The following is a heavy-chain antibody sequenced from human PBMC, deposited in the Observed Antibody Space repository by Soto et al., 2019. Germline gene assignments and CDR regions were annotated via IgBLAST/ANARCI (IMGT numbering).Heavy chain of an antibody. CDR2: ISYDGSNK. CDR1: GFTFSSYA. V-gene: IGHV3-30-3*01. D-gene: IGHD3-10*01. CDR3: ARDGAITMVRGLVDY. Sequence: QVQLVESGGGVVQPGRSLRLSCAASGFTFSSYAMHWVRQAPGKGLEWVAVISYDGSNKYYADSVKGRFTISRDNSKNTLYLQMNSLRAEDTAVYYCARDGAITMVRGLVDYWGQGNLVTVSS. J-gene: IGHJ4*02.